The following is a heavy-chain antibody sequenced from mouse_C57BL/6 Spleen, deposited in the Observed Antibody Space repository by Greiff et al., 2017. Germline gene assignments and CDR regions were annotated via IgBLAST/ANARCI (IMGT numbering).Heavy chain of an antibody. Sequence: SGAELVKPGASVKISCKASGYAFSNYWMNWVKQRPGKGLEWVGQIYPGDGDTNFNEKFNGKATLTADKSSSTAYMLLNSLTSEDSAVYFCARGAYWGQGTLVTVSA. V-gene: IGHV1-80*01. J-gene: IGHJ3*01. CDR3: ARGAY. CDR1: GYAFSNYW. CDR2: IYPGDGDT.